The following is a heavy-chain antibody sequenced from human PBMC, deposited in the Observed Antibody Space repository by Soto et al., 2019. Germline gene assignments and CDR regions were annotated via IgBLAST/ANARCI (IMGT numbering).Heavy chain of an antibody. CDR3: SRDDSDWFFN. Sequence: PGGSLRLSCSASRFTFGASALQWARQASGKGLEWLGRIGSRGETYATTYAASVKGRFTISRDDSKKTAYLQMNSLESEDTAVYYCSRDDSDWFFNWGRGT. D-gene: IGHD3-9*01. V-gene: IGHV3-73*01. CDR1: RFTFGASA. J-gene: IGHJ4*02. CDR2: IGSRGETYAT.